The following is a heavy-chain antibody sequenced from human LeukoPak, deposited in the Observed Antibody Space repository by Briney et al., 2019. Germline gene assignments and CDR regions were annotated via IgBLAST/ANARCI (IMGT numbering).Heavy chain of an antibody. V-gene: IGHV4-59*01. Sequence: SETLSLTCIVSGGSITSDYWSWIRQPPGEGLEWIGYIENSGRTGYNPSLMSRITISVDTSKIQFSLMLSPVTAADTAVYYCAGGSPPRRNYDSRGYYSYYFDYWGQGTLVTVSS. CDR1: GGSITSDY. CDR3: AGGSPPRRNYDSRGYYSYYFDY. CDR2: IENSGRT. J-gene: IGHJ4*02. D-gene: IGHD3-22*01.